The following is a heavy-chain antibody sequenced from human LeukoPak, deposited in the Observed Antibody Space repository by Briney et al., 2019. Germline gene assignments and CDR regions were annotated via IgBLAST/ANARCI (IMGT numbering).Heavy chain of an antibody. Sequence: GGSLRLSCAASGFTFSSYAMSWVRRAPGKGLEWVSAISGSGGSTYYADSVKGRFTISRDNSKNTLYLQMNSLRAEDTAVYYCAKEFSAWDIVVVPAALMGDAFDIWGQGTMVTVSS. CDR3: AKEFSAWDIVVVPAALMGDAFDI. V-gene: IGHV3-23*01. CDR1: GFTFSSYA. CDR2: ISGSGGST. J-gene: IGHJ3*02. D-gene: IGHD2-2*01.